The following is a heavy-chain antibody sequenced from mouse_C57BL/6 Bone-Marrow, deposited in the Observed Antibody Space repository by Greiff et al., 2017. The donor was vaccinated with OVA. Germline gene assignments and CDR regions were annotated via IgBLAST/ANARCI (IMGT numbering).Heavy chain of an antibody. Sequence: EVQLVESGGGLVKPGGSLKLSCAASGFTFSSYAMSWVRQTPEKRLEWVATISDGGSYTYYPDNVKGRFTISRDNAKNNLYLQMSHLKSEDTAMYYCARDRGLRRTSYYYAMDYWGQGTSVTVSS. J-gene: IGHJ4*01. V-gene: IGHV5-4*01. D-gene: IGHD2-4*01. CDR3: ARDRGLRRTSYYYAMDY. CDR2: ISDGGSYT. CDR1: GFTFSSYA.